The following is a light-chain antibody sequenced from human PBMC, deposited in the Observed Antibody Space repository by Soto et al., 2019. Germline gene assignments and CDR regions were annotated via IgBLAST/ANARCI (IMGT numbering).Light chain of an antibody. CDR2: DAS. CDR3: QQSYKMPS. CDR1: QSISGW. Sequence: DIQMTQSPCSVSASVGDRLTITCRASQSISGWLAWYQQKPGKAPKLLIYDASSLESGVPSRFSGSGSGTEFTLTISSLEPEDFGTYYCQQSYKMPSFGQGTRLEIK. J-gene: IGKJ5*01. V-gene: IGKV1-12*01.